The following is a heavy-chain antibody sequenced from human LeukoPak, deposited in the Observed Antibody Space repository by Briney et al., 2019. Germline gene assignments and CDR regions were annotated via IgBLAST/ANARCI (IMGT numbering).Heavy chain of an antibody. CDR2: T. D-gene: IGHD6-19*01. V-gene: IGHV1-8*01. CDR3: ARVRPGYSSGWYYYYYGMDV. J-gene: IGHJ6*02. Sequence: TGYAQKFQGRVTMTRNTSISTAYMELSSLRSEDTAVYYCARVRPGYSSGWYYYYYGMDVWGQGTTVTVSS.